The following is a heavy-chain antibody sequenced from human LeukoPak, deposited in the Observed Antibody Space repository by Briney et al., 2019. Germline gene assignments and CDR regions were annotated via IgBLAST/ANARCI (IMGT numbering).Heavy chain of an antibody. CDR1: GGTFSSYT. D-gene: IGHD6-13*01. CDR3: AREGSSWFWFDP. Sequence: ASVKVSCEASGGTFSSYTISWVRQAPGQGLEWMGRIIPILGIANYAQKFQGRVTITADKSTSTAYMELSSLRSEDTAVYYCAREGSSWFWFDPWGQGTLVTVSS. J-gene: IGHJ5*02. CDR2: IIPILGIA. V-gene: IGHV1-69*04.